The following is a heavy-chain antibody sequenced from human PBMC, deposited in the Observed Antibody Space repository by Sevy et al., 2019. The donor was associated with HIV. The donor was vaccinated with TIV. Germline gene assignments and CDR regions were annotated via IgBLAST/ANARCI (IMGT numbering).Heavy chain of an antibody. J-gene: IGHJ3*02. V-gene: IGHV1-2*04. D-gene: IGHD3-3*01. CDR3: ARGTDITIFGVVINAFDI. Sequence: AAVKVSCKASGYTFTGYYMHWVRQAPGQGLEWMGWINPNSGGTNYAQKFQGWVTMTRDTSISTAYMELSRLRSDDPAVYYCARGTDITIFGVVINAFDIWGQGTMVTVSS. CDR1: GYTFTGYY. CDR2: INPNSGGT.